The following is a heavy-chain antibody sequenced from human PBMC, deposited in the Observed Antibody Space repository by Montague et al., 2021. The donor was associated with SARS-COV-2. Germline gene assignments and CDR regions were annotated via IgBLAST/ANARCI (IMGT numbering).Heavy chain of an antibody. V-gene: IGHV3-21*01. Sequence: PRLSCAGSGFTFSSYTMNWVRQAPGKGLEWVSSITSRSSDTFYADSVKGRFTISRDNAKNSLYLQMNSLRAEDTAVYYCAREKGIAVAGTDYWGQGTLLTVSS. CDR2: ITSRSSDT. D-gene: IGHD6-19*01. CDR1: GFTFSSYT. J-gene: IGHJ4*02. CDR3: AREKGIAVAGTDY.